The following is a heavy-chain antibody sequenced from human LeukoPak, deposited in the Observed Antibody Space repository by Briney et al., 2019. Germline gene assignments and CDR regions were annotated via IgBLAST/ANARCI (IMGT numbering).Heavy chain of an antibody. J-gene: IGHJ4*02. Sequence: GGSLGLSCAASGYTFSSYWMHWVRQPPGKGLVWVSRINSDGSSTSYADSVKGRFTISRDNAKNTLYLQMNSLRAEDTAVYYCARVGRYSSSWYGNYFDYWGQGTLVTVSS. V-gene: IGHV3-74*01. D-gene: IGHD6-13*01. CDR3: ARVGRYSSSWYGNYFDY. CDR1: GYTFSSYW. CDR2: INSDGSST.